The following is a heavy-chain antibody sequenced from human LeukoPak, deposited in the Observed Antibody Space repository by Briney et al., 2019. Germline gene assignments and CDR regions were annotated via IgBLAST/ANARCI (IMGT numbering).Heavy chain of an antibody. J-gene: IGHJ6*03. CDR3: GRYAAGGANRGDYYYMDV. CDR2: INSDGSST. Sequence: GGSLRLSCAASGFTFSSYWMHWVRQAPGKGLVWVSRINSDGSSTSYADSVKGRFTISRDNAKNTLYLQMRSLRAEDKAVDYCGRYAAGGANRGDYYYMDVWGKGTTVTVSS. D-gene: IGHD7-27*01. CDR1: GFTFSSYW. V-gene: IGHV3-74*01.